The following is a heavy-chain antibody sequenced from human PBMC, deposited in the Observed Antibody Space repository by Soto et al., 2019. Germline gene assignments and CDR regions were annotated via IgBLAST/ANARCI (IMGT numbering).Heavy chain of an antibody. Sequence: SETLSLTCTVSGGSISSYYWSWIRQPPGKGLEWIGYIYYSGSTNYNPSLKSRVTISVDTSKNQFSLKLSSVTAADTAVYYCARGYSGYDRFYYYYMDVWGKGTTVTVSS. CDR3: ARGYSGYDRFYYYYMDV. V-gene: IGHV4-59*01. CDR1: GGSISSYY. J-gene: IGHJ6*03. D-gene: IGHD5-12*01. CDR2: IYYSGST.